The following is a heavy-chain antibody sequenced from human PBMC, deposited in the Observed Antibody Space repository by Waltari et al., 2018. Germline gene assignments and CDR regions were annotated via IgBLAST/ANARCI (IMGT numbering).Heavy chain of an antibody. CDR2: TSASSGST. J-gene: IGHJ4*02. CDR1: GFLFSRFA. Sequence: EVQLLESGGGLVQRGGSLRLSCAVSGFLFSRFAMGWVRHTPGKGLEWVAGTSASSGSTYYADSVQGRFTISRDNSKKRVFLQMNSLRAEDTATYYCTKMRRNLPRDIIDNWGQGTQVIIAS. V-gene: IGHV3-23*01. CDR3: TKMRRNLPRDIIDN.